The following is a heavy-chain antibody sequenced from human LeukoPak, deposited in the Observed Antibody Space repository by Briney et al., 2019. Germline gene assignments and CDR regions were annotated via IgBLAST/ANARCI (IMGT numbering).Heavy chain of an antibody. CDR3: ASPGMTAAGTKAFDI. V-gene: IGHV1-2*02. CDR2: INPNSGGT. J-gene: IGHJ3*02. Sequence: ASVKVSCKASGYTVTGYYMHWVRQAPGQGLEWMGWINPNSGGTNYAQKFQGRVTMTRDTSISTAYVELSRLRSDDTAVYYCASPGMTAAGTKAFDIWGQGTMVTVSS. CDR1: GYTVTGYY. D-gene: IGHD6-13*01.